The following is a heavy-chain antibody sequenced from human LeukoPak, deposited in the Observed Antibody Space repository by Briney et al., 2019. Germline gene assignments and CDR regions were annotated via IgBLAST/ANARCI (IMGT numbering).Heavy chain of an antibody. CDR2: MNPNSGNT. CDR3: ARGWNRYYYDSRGYYPFDY. V-gene: IGHV1-8*01. J-gene: IGHJ4*02. Sequence: GASVTVSCTASGYTFTSYDINWVRQAPGQGLEWMGWMNPNSGNTGYAQTFQGRVTMTRNTSISTAYMELSSLRSEDTAVYYCARGWNRYYYDSRGYYPFDYWGQGTLVTVSS. CDR1: GYTFTSYD. D-gene: IGHD3-22*01.